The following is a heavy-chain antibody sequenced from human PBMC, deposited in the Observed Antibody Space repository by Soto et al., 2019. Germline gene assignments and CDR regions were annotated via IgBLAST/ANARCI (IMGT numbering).Heavy chain of an antibody. J-gene: IGHJ6*02. V-gene: IGHV4-59*01. CDR2: IYYSGST. CDR3: ARDLGRVPAARGGSYGMDV. D-gene: IGHD2-2*01. CDR1: GGSISSYY. Sequence: SETLSPTCTVSGGSISSYYWSWIRQPPGKGLEWIGYIYYSGSTNYNPSLKSRVTISVDTSKNQFSLKLSSVTAADTAVYYCARDLGRVPAARGGSYGMDVWGQGTTVTVSS.